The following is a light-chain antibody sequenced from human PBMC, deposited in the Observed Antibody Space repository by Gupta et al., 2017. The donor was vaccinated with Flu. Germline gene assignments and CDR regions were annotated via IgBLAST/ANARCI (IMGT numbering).Light chain of an antibody. CDR3: SAYVRSNNVYV. CDR1: ISDVGSSNL. J-gene: IGLJ1*01. V-gene: IGLV2-8*01. Sequence: QSALTQPPSASGSPGQSVTISCTGTISDVGSSNLVSWYQQHPGKAPNLMIYDVNKRPSGVPDRFSGSKSGNTASLTLAGLQVEDEADYYCSAYVRSNNVYVFGTGTKVTVL. CDR2: DVN.